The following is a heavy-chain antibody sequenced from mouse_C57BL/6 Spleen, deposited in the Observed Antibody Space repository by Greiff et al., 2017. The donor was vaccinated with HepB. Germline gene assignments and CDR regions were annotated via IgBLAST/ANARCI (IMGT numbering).Heavy chain of an antibody. Sequence: EVQLQESGPGLVKPSQSLSLTCSVTGYSITSGYYWNWIRQFPGNKLEWMGYISYDGSNNYNPSLKNRISITRDTSTNQFFLKLNSVTTEDTATYYCARDQAYWGQGTLVTVSA. CDR2: ISYDGSN. CDR3: ARDQAY. V-gene: IGHV3-6*01. CDR1: GYSITSGYY. J-gene: IGHJ3*01.